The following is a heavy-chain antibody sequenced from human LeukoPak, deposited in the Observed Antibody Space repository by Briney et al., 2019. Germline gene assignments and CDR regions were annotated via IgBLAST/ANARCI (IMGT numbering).Heavy chain of an antibody. CDR1: GFTFSSYG. V-gene: IGHV3-21*04. D-gene: IGHD6-13*01. CDR3: AKAQGIAAAPWFDP. Sequence: GWSLRLSCAASGFTFSSYGMSWVRQAPGKGLEWVSSISSSSSYIYYADSVKGRFTISRDNAKNSLYLQMNSLRAEDTALYYCAKAQGIAAAPWFDPWGQGTLVTVSS. CDR2: ISSSSSYI. J-gene: IGHJ5*02.